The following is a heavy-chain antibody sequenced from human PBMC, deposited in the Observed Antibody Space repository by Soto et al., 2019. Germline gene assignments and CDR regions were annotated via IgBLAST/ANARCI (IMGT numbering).Heavy chain of an antibody. Sequence: QITLKESGPPRVKPTQTLTLTCNFSGFSLSTSGVGVAWLRQPPGKALEWLAVIYWDDDKRYSPSLKNRLTIYKDTSKNPVLLTMTSMDPADTATYFCAHRGYMSGNWDQGYLDSWGPGILIALSS. V-gene: IGHV2-5*02. D-gene: IGHD7-27*01. CDR1: GFSLSTSGVG. CDR2: IYWDDDK. J-gene: IGHJ4*02. CDR3: AHRGYMSGNWDQGYLDS.